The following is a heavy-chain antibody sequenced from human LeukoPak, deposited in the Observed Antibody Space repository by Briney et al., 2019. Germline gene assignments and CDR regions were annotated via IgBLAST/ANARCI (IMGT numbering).Heavy chain of an antibody. V-gene: IGHV4-34*01. D-gene: IGHD6-6*01. J-gene: IGHJ4*02. Sequence: SETLSLTCAVYGGSFSGYYWSWIRQPPGKGLEWIGEINHSGSTNYNPSLKSRVTISVDTSKNQFSLKLSSVTAADTAVYYCARRIVARRVTFDYWGQGTLVTVSS. CDR3: ARRIVARRVTFDY. CDR2: INHSGST. CDR1: GGSFSGYY.